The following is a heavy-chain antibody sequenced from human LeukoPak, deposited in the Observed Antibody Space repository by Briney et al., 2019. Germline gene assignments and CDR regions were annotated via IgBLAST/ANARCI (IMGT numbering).Heavy chain of an antibody. CDR3: ARDTYYYDSSGYYYFDY. D-gene: IGHD3-22*01. CDR2: IYYSGST. Sequence: SETLSLTCTVSGGSISSGGYYWSWIRQHPGKGLEWIGCIYYSGSTYYNPSLKSRVTISVDTSKNQFSLKLSSVTAADTAVYYCARDTYYYDSSGYYYFDYWGQGTLVTVSS. V-gene: IGHV4-31*03. J-gene: IGHJ4*02. CDR1: GGSISSGGYY.